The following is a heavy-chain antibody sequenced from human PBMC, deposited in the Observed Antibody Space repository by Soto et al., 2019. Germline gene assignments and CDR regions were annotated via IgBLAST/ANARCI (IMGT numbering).Heavy chain of an antibody. V-gene: IGHV3-30-3*01. CDR1: GFTFSSYA. Sequence: QVQLVESGGGVVQPGRSLRLSCAASGFTFSSYAMHWVRQAPGKGLEWVAVISYDGSNKYYADSVKGRFTIYRDNSKNTLYLQMNSLRAEDTAVYYCARDQDYGDSGLTYYYYGMDVWGQGTTVTVSS. CDR3: ARDQDYGDSGLTYYYYGMDV. D-gene: IGHD4-17*01. J-gene: IGHJ6*02. CDR2: ISYDGSNK.